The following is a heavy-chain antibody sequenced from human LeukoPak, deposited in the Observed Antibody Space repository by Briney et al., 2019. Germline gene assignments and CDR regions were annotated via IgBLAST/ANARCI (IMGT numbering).Heavy chain of an antibody. CDR3: ARIGYYYYGMDV. J-gene: IGHJ6*02. CDR2: IFSNDEK. CDR1: GFSLSNARMG. Sequence: SGPVLRKPTEALTLTCTVSGFSLSNARMGVSWIRQPPGKALEWLAHIFSNDEKSYSTSLKSRLTITKDTSKSQLVLTMTNMDPVDTATYYCARIGYYYYGMDVWGQGTTVTVSS. V-gene: IGHV2-26*01.